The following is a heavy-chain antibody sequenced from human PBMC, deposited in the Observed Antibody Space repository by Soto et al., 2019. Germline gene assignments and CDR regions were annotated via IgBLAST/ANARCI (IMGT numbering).Heavy chain of an antibody. CDR3: AGGSGWLSDY. Sequence: ESGGGLVQPGGSLRLSCAASGFSISSYWMNWVRQAPGKGLEWVAIIRKDGSEKYYVDSVKGRFTISRDNAKNSLYLQMNSPRDDDTAVYYCAGGSGWLSDYWGRGTLVTVSS. CDR1: GFSISSYW. D-gene: IGHD6-19*01. CDR2: IRKDGSEK. J-gene: IGHJ4*02. V-gene: IGHV3-7*03.